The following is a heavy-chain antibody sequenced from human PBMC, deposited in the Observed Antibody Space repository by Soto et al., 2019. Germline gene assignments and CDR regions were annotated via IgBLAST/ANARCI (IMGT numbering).Heavy chain of an antibody. J-gene: IGHJ4*02. CDR3: ARGTYCSGGSCYDY. D-gene: IGHD2-15*01. CDR2: INHSGST. CDR1: GGSFSGYY. V-gene: IGHV4-34*01. Sequence: ETLSLTCAVYGGSFSGYYWSWIRQPPGKGLEWIGEINHSGSTNYNPSLKSRVTISVDTSKNQFSLKLSSVTAADTAVYYRARGTYCSGGSCYDYWGQGTLVTVSS.